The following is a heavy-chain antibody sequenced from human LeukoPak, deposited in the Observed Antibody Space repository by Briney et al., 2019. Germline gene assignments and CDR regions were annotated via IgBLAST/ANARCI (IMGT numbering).Heavy chain of an antibody. Sequence: PSETLSLTCTVSGGSISSYYWSWIRQPAGKGLEWIGRIYTSGSTNYNPSLKSRVTMPVDTSKNQFSLKLSSVTAADTAVYYCARSYCSSTSCYYYYGMDVWGRGTTVTVSS. CDR1: GGSISSYY. CDR3: ARSYCSSTSCYYYYGMDV. J-gene: IGHJ6*02. CDR2: IYTSGST. D-gene: IGHD2-2*01. V-gene: IGHV4-4*07.